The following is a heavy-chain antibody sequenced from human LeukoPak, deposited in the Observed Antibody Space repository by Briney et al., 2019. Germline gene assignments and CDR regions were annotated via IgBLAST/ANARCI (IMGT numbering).Heavy chain of an antibody. CDR2: ISHIGTT. J-gene: IGHJ5*02. CDR3: ARGVQGWFAP. Sequence: SETLSLTCTVSGDSISSGAYYWTWVRQYPGTGLEWIGYISHIGTTYNNPSLKSRVSVSVDTSRNQLSLRLTSVTAADTAVYYCARGVQGWFAPWGQGTLVTVSS. V-gene: IGHV4-31*03. D-gene: IGHD3-10*01. CDR1: GDSISSGAYY.